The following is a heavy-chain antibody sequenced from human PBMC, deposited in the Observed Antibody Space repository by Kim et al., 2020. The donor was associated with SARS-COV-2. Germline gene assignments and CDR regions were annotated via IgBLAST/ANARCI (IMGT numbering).Heavy chain of an antibody. CDR3: AKDSSSWYGLNYYYGMDV. CDR2: ISYDGSNK. D-gene: IGHD6-13*01. J-gene: IGHJ6*02. V-gene: IGHV3-30*18. CDR1: GFTFSSYG. Sequence: GGSLRLSCAASGFTFSSYGMHWVRQAPGKGLEWVAVISYDGSNKYYADSVKGRFTISRDNSKNTLYLQMNSLRAEDTAVYYCAKDSSSWYGLNYYYGMDVWGQGTTVTVSS.